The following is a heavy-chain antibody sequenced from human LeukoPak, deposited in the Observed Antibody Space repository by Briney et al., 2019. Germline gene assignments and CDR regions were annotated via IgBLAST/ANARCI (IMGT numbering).Heavy chain of an antibody. V-gene: IGHV1-24*01. Sequence: GASVKVSSKVSGYTLTELSMHWVRQAPGKGLEWMGGFDPEDGETIYAQKFQGRVTMTEDTSTDTAYMELSSLRSEDTAVYYCATAVVVPAATGYYYGMDVWGQGTTVTVSS. J-gene: IGHJ6*02. D-gene: IGHD2-2*01. CDR1: GYTLTELS. CDR3: ATAVVVPAATGYYYGMDV. CDR2: FDPEDGET.